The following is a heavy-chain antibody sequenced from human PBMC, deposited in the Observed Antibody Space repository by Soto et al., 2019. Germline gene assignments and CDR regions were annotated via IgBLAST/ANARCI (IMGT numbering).Heavy chain of an antibody. Sequence: SHTLSLTRAISGDSLSTNFVAWNCIGQSPSGGLEWLGRTGYRSRWYNDYAXXVKGRIPVNSDTSKNLFPLHLNSVTPGDTAVYYCVRGIKSASDSRCQRIWVTVS. CDR2: TGYRSRWYN. CDR3: VRGIKSASDS. D-gene: IGHD2-15*01. CDR1: GDSLSTNFVA. V-gene: IGHV6-1*01. J-gene: IGHJ4*02.